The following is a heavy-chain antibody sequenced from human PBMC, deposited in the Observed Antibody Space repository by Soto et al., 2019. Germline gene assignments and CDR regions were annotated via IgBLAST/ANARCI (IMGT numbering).Heavy chain of an antibody. CDR1: GLTFSDHN. J-gene: IGHJ4*02. V-gene: IGHV3-72*01. CDR3: SGRGY. CDR2: SRNKANSYTT. Sequence: EVQLVESGGGLVQPGGSLRLSCAVSGLTFSDHNVDWVRQAPGKGLEWVGRSRNKANSYTTGYAASVKGRFTISRDDSKNSLYLQMNSLKTEDTAVYYCSGRGYWGQGTLVTVSS. D-gene: IGHD3-10*01.